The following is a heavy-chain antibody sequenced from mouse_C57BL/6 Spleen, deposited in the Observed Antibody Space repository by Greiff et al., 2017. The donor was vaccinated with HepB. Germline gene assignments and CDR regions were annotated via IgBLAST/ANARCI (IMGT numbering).Heavy chain of an antibody. V-gene: IGHV1-42*01. CDR3: ARRGSNDAMDY. D-gene: IGHD1-1*01. J-gene: IGHJ4*01. Sequence: EVQLQQSGPELVKPGASVKISCKASGYSFTGYYMNWVKQSPEKSLEWIGEINPSTGGTTYNQKFKAKATLTVDKSSSTAYMQLKGLTSEDSAVYYCARRGSNDAMDYWGQGTSVTVSS. CDR1: GYSFTGYY. CDR2: INPSTGGT.